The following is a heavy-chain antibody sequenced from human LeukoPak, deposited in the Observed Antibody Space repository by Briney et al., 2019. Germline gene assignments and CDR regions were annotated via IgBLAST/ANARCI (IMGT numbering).Heavy chain of an antibody. V-gene: IGHV3-48*03. J-gene: IGHJ4*02. CDR1: GRTFSSYE. D-gene: IGHD3-10*01. CDR2: IDRSGRTR. CDR3: AKKGSYFDD. Sequence: GGSLRLSCAASGRTFSSYEMNWVRQAPGKGLEWISFIDRSGRTRYYADAVKGRFTISRDNAKNSLHLQMNSLRVEDTAVYYCAKKGSYFDDWGQGTLVTVSS.